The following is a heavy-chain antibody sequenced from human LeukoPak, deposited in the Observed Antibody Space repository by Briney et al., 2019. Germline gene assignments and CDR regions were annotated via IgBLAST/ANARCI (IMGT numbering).Heavy chain of an antibody. CDR2: GSDIGGT. Sequence: SSETLSLTCAVYGGSLNGHYWSWIRQSPGKGLEWIGEGSDIGGTKFNPSLKSRVSISADTSKNQFSLKLSSVTAADTAVYYCARGTAAAGNWFDPWGQGTLVTVSS. V-gene: IGHV4-34*01. J-gene: IGHJ5*02. CDR3: ARGTAAAGNWFDP. CDR1: GGSLNGHY. D-gene: IGHD6-13*01.